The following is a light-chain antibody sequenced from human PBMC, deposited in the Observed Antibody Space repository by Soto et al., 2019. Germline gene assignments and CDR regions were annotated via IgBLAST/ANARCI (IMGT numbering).Light chain of an antibody. CDR2: EGS. J-gene: IGLJ1*01. Sequence: QSVLAQPASVSGSPGQSITISCTGTSSDVGSYNLVSWYQQHPGKAPKLMIYEGSKRPSGVSNRFSGSKSGNTASLTISGLQAEVLTDCYSSSSAGISYNVFGT. CDR1: SSDVGSYNL. CDR3: SSSAGISYNV. V-gene: IGLV2-23*01.